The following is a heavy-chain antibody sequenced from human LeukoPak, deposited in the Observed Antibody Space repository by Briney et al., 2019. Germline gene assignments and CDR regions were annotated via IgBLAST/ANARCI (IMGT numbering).Heavy chain of an antibody. Sequence: ASVKVSCKTSGYTFTSYDINWVRQATGQGLEWMGWMNPNSGNTGYAQKFQGRVTITRNTSISTAYMELSSLRSEDTAVYYCARVYCSSTSCQIDYWGQATLVTVSS. CDR3: ARVYCSSTSCQIDY. D-gene: IGHD2-2*01. CDR1: GYTFTSYD. J-gene: IGHJ4*02. CDR2: MNPNSGNT. V-gene: IGHV1-8*03.